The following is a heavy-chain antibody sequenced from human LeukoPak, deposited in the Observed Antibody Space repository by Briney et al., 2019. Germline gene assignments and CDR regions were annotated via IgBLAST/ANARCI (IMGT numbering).Heavy chain of an antibody. CDR2: ISWNSGSI. CDR1: GFTFDDYA. V-gene: IGHV3-9*01. Sequence: PGRSLRLSCAASGFTFDDYAMHWVRQAPGKGLEWVSGISWNSGSIGYADSVKGRFTISRDNAKNPLYLQMNSLRAEDTALYYCAKAQSAAAGPIFDYWGQGTLVTVSS. CDR3: AKAQSAAAGPIFDY. D-gene: IGHD6-13*01. J-gene: IGHJ4*02.